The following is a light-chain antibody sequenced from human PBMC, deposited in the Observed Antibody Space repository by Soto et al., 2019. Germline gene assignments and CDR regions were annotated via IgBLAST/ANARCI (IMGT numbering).Light chain of an antibody. CDR2: GAS. V-gene: IGKV3D-15*01. CDR3: QQYNDWPRT. J-gene: IGKJ1*01. CDR1: QSVASG. Sequence: EIVFTASPAILSVSPGERASXXXXASQSVASGLAWYQHTPGQAPRLLIYGASTRATDIPARFSGSGSGTEFTLTITSLQSEDFAVYYCQQYNDWPRTFGQGTKVDIK.